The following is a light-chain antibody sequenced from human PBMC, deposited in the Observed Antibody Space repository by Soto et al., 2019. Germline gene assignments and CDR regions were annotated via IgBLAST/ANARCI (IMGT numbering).Light chain of an antibody. V-gene: IGLV1-51*01. CDR1: SSNIGKNY. CDR3: GTWDSSLRAGV. J-gene: IGLJ2*01. CDR2: DNN. Sequence: QSVLTQPPSVSAAPGQKGTISCSGNSSNIGKNYVSWYQQLPGKAPQLLIYDNNERPSGIPDRFSGSKSDTSATLGITGLQTGDEADYYCGTWDSSLRAGVFGAGTKLTVL.